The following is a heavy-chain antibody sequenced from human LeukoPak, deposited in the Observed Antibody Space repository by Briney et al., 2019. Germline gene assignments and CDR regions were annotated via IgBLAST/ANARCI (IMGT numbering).Heavy chain of an antibody. J-gene: IGHJ3*02. CDR3: AKCGTSSSCSSDAFDI. D-gene: IGHD6-13*01. Sequence: PGGSLRLSCAASGFTFSDYYMTWIRQAPGKGLEWVSYISSSGSTIYYADSVKGRFTISRDNAKNSLYLQMNSLRAEDTAVYYCAKCGTSSSCSSDAFDIWGQGTMVTVSS. V-gene: IGHV3-11*01. CDR1: GFTFSDYY. CDR2: ISSSGSTI.